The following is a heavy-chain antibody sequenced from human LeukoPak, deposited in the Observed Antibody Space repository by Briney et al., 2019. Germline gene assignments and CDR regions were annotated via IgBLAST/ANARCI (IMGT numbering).Heavy chain of an antibody. CDR3: ARDYDVVVVAAEGTDGMDV. Sequence: GASVKVSCKASGYTFTGYGISWVRQAPGQGLEWMGWISAYNGNTNYAQKLQGRVTMTTDTSTSTAYMELRSLRSDDTAVYYCARDYDVVVVAAEGTDGMDVWGQGTTVTVSS. V-gene: IGHV1-18*01. CDR1: GYTFTGYG. D-gene: IGHD2-15*01. CDR2: ISAYNGNT. J-gene: IGHJ6*02.